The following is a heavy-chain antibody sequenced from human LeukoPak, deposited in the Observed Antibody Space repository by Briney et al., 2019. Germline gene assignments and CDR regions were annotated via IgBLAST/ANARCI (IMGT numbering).Heavy chain of an antibody. V-gene: IGHV4-59*01. CDR1: GGSLSNYY. Sequence: SETLSLTCTVSGGSLSNYYWSWIRQPPGKGPEWMGYRYHSGSSNYNPSLKSRVTISVDTSKNQFSLKLRSVTAADTAVYYCVRDTPPYNGMDVWGQGTTVTVSS. CDR2: RYHSGSS. CDR3: VRDTPPYNGMDV. J-gene: IGHJ6*02.